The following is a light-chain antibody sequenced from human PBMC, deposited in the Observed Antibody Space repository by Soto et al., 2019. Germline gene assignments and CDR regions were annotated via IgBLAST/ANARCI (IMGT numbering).Light chain of an antibody. CDR2: DTS. V-gene: IGKV3-11*01. CDR1: QSVSGY. Sequence: EIVLTQSPATLSLSPGEGATLSCRASQSVSGYLAWYQQKPGQAPRLLIYDTSNRATGIPARFSGSGSGTDFTLTISSLEPEEFTLYYCQQRRNWPYTFGQGTKLEIK. CDR3: QQRRNWPYT. J-gene: IGKJ2*01.